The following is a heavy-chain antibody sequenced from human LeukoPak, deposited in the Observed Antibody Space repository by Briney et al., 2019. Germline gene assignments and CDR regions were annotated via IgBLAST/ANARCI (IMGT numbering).Heavy chain of an antibody. V-gene: IGHV3-21*06. D-gene: IGHD1-26*01. CDR1: GFTFSSYG. CDR3: ARCIVGAFFDY. J-gene: IGHJ4*02. Sequence: PGRSLRLSCAASGFTFSSYGMSWVRQAPGKGLEWVSSISFSSTHIYYADSIRGRFTISRDNAENSLYLQMNSLRAEDTAVYYCARCIVGAFFDYWGQGTLVTVSS. CDR2: ISFSSTHI.